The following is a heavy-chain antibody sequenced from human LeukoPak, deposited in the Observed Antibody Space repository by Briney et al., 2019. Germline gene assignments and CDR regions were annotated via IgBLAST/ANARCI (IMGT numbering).Heavy chain of an antibody. CDR1: GFTFSGSA. D-gene: IGHD6-13*01. Sequence: PGGSLRLSCAASGFTFSGSAMHWVRQASGKGLEWVGRIRSKANSYATAYAASVKGRFTISRDDSKNTAYLQMNSLRAEDSALYYCAREPPYSSSWTVFDSWGQGTLVTVSS. CDR3: AREPPYSSSWTVFDS. V-gene: IGHV3-73*01. CDR2: IRSKANSYAT. J-gene: IGHJ4*02.